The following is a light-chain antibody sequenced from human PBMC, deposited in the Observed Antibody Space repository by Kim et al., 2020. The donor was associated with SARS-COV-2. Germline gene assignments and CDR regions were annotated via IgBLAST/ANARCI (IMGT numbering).Light chain of an antibody. V-gene: IGLV2-23*02. J-gene: IGLJ3*02. CDR2: GVN. CDR1: SSDVGSYDL. CDR3: CSYTDINTWV. Sequence: GQSITISCAGTSSDVGSYDLVSWYQQHPGKAPKLMIFGVNKRPSGVSNRFSASKSVNTASLAISGLQADDEADYYCCSYTDINTWVFGAGTQLTVL.